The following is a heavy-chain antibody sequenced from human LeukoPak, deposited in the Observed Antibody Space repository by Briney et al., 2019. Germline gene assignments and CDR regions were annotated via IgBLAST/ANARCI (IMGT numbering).Heavy chain of an antibody. CDR2: IIPIFGTA. Sequence: SVKVSCKASGGTLSSYAISWVRQAPGQGLEWMGGIIPIFGTANYAQKFQGRVTITTDESTSTAYMELSSLRSEDTAVYYCAREEQLDSSRNWFDPWGQGTLVTVSS. V-gene: IGHV1-69*05. CDR3: AREEQLDSSRNWFDP. J-gene: IGHJ5*02. CDR1: GGTLSSYA. D-gene: IGHD6-6*01.